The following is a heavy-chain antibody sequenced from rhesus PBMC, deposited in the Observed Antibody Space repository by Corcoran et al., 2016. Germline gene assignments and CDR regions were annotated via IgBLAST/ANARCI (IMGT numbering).Heavy chain of an antibody. CDR2: INSGGGST. CDR1: GFTFSSYG. CDR3: AKGAGYFDY. V-gene: IGHV3S5*01. Sequence: EVQLVETGGGLVQPGGSLKLSCAATGFTFSSYGMSWVRQAPGKGQEWVSAINSGGGSTYYADSVKGRFTISRYNTKNTLSLQMNSLRAEDTAVYYCAKGAGYFDYWGQGVLVTVSS. J-gene: IGHJ4*01.